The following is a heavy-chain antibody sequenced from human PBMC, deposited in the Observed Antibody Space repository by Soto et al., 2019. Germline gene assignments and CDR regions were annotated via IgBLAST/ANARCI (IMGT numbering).Heavy chain of an antibody. Sequence: ASVKVSCKASGYTFTSYGISWVRQAPGQGLEWMGWISAYNGNTNYAQKLQGRVTMTTDTSTSTAYMELRSLRSDDTAVYYCARGYYDILTGYYGPYYHYYMDVWGKGTTVTVSS. D-gene: IGHD3-9*01. J-gene: IGHJ6*03. CDR3: ARGYYDILTGYYGPYYHYYMDV. CDR2: ISAYNGNT. CDR1: GYTFTSYG. V-gene: IGHV1-18*01.